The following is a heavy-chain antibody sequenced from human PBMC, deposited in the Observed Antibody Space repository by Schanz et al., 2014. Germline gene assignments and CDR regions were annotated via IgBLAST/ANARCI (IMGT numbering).Heavy chain of an antibody. CDR2: ISPSSGGT. J-gene: IGHJ5*02. Sequence: QVQLVQSGADVKKPGASVKVSCKASGYTFTNHYLHWVRQAPGQGLEWMGRISPSSGGTNYAQNFQGRVTMTKDTSINTVYMELSTLTSDDTAVYYCARESVSRTRLFDPWGQGTLVTVSS. D-gene: IGHD3-3*01. CDR1: GYTFTNHY. CDR3: ARESVSRTRLFDP. V-gene: IGHV1-2*06.